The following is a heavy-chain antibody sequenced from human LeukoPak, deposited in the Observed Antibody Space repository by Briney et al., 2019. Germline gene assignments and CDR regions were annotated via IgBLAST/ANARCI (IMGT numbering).Heavy chain of an antibody. CDR2: MNSNSGNT. J-gene: IGHJ4*02. Sequence: ASVKVSCKASGYTFTNYDIMRVRQATGQGPEWMGWMNSNSGNTGSAQKFQGRVTMTRDTSINTAYMELHSLTSEDTAVYYCARGRGGTVVRGYLDYWGQGTLVTVSS. CDR1: GYTFTNYD. V-gene: IGHV1-8*01. CDR3: ARGRGGTVVRGYLDY. D-gene: IGHD3-10*01.